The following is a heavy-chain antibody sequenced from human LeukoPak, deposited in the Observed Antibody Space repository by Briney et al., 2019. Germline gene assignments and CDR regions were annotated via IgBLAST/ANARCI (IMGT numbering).Heavy chain of an antibody. CDR2: ISSSGSTI. D-gene: IGHD5-18*01. Sequence: GGSLRLSCGASGFTFSNYEMNWVRQAPGKGLEWVSYISSSGSTIYYADSVKGRFTISRDNAKNSLYLQMNSLRAEDTAVYYCARERDTAMVFYFDYWGQGTLVTVSS. CDR3: ARERDTAMVFYFDY. CDR1: GFTFSNYE. J-gene: IGHJ4*02. V-gene: IGHV3-48*03.